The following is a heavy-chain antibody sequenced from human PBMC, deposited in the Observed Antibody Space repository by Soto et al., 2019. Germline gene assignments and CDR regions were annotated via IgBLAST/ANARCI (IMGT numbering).Heavy chain of an antibody. D-gene: IGHD6-19*01. Sequence: EDQLVESGGGLVKPGGSLRLSCAASGFSFDTYNMNWVRQAPGKGLEWVSSISSGRPDIFYADSVRGRFTISRDDAKKSLFLQMNSLRADDTAVYYCARDHLGIAAGDFDLWGPGTLVTVSS. CDR3: ARDHLGIAAGDFDL. V-gene: IGHV3-21*02. CDR2: ISSGRPDI. J-gene: IGHJ4*02. CDR1: GFSFDTYN.